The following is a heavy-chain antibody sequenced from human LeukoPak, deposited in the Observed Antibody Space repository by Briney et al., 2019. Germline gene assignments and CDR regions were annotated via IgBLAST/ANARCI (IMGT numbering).Heavy chain of an antibody. J-gene: IGHJ6*02. CDR1: GFTFSTYA. V-gene: IGHV3-7*01. CDR2: IKPDGSES. CDR3: ARDTLSGVIIGPRMDV. Sequence: GGSLRLSCAASGFTFSTYAVTWVRQAPGKELEWVAIIKPDGSESYCVDSVEGRFTVSRDNTKNSLYLQMNSLRAEDTAVYYCARDTLSGVIIGPRMDVWGQGTTVTVSS. D-gene: IGHD3-3*01.